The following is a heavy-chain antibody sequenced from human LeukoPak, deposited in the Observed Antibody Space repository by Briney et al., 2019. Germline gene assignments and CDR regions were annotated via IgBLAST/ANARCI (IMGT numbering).Heavy chain of an antibody. CDR2: IYNSGYT. V-gene: IGHV4-4*07. CDR1: GASISPYY. D-gene: IGHD5-24*01. Sequence: SETLSLTCTVSGASISPYYWSWTRQPAGKGLEWIGRIYNSGYTNYNPSLESRVTMSLDTSKNQFSLKLSSVTAADTAVYYCARELVEMATLDYWGQGTLVTVSS. J-gene: IGHJ4*02. CDR3: ARELVEMATLDY.